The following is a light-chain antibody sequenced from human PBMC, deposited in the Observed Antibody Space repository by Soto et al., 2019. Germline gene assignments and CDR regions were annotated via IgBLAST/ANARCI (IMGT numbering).Light chain of an antibody. V-gene: IGKV1-39*01. CDR3: QQSYSTPRT. CDR2: AAS. CDR1: QSISNY. J-gene: IGKJ1*01. Sequence: DIQMTQSPSSLSASVGDRVTITCRASQSISNYLNWYQQKPGKAPKLLMYAASSLQSGVPSRFGGSGDGTDFTLTISSLQPEDFATYYCQQSYSTPRTFGQGTKVEIK.